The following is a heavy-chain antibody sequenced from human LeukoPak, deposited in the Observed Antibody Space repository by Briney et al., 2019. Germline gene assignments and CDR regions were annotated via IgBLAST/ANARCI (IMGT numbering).Heavy chain of an antibody. V-gene: IGHV1-18*01. J-gene: IGHJ6*02. Sequence: ASVKVSCKASGYTFTSYGISWVRQAPGQGLEWMGWISAYNGNTNYAQKLQGRVTMTTDTSTSTAYMELRSLRSDDTAVYYCARDKGPQGRVDYYYYYGMDVWGQGTTVTVSS. CDR3: ARDKGPQGRVDYYYYYGMDV. D-gene: IGHD2-15*01. CDR2: ISAYNGNT. CDR1: GYTFTSYG.